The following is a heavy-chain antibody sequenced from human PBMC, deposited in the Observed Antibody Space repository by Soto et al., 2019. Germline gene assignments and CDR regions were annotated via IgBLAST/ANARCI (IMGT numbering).Heavy chain of an antibody. Sequence: SETLSLTCTASGGSISSYYWSWIRQPPGKGLEWIGYIYYSGSTNYNPSLKSRVTISVDTSKNQFSLKLTSVTAADTAVYYCARGRIAAAGIPPWFDPWGQGTLVTVSS. CDR3: ARGRIAAAGIPPWFDP. CDR2: IYYSGST. J-gene: IGHJ5*02. CDR1: GGSISSYY. V-gene: IGHV4-59*12. D-gene: IGHD6-13*01.